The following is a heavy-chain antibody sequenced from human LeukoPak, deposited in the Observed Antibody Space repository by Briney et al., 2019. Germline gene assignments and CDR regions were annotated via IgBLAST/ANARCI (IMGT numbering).Heavy chain of an antibody. V-gene: IGHV3-7*01. CDR2: IKQDGSEK. CDR1: GFTFSSYW. CDR3: ARVLWGPFDY. Sequence: GGSLRLSCAASGFTFSSYWMSWVPQAPGKGLEWVDNIKQDGSEKYYADSVKGRFTISRDNAKNALYLQMNGLRAENTAVYYCARVLWGPFDYWGQGTLVTVSS. J-gene: IGHJ4*02. D-gene: IGHD3-16*01.